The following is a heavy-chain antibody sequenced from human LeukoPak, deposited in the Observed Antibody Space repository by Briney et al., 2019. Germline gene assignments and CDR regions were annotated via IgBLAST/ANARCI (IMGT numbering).Heavy chain of an antibody. D-gene: IGHD4-23*01. V-gene: IGHV4-4*02. CDR3: ARNGGNSDVDN. J-gene: IGHJ4*02. Sequence: ASGTLSLTCAVSGGSISSSNWWTWVRQPPGKGLEWIGEIYHSGTTNYNSSLKSRVTISLDKSKNQFSLKLSSVTAADTAVYYCARNGGNSDVDNWGQGTLVTVAS. CDR1: GGSISSSNW. CDR2: IYHSGTT.